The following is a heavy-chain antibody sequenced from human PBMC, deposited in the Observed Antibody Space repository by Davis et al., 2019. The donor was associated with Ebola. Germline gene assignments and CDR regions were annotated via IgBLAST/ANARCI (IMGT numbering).Heavy chain of an antibody. V-gene: IGHV4-59*01. D-gene: IGHD2-8*01. CDR3: ARPVFGDAFDI. CDR1: GGSISSYY. Sequence: SETLSLTCTVSGGSISSYYWSWIRQPPGKGLEWIGYIYYSGSTNYNPSLKSRVTISVDTSKNQFSLKLSPVTAADTAVYYCARPVFGDAFDIWGQGTMVTVSS. J-gene: IGHJ3*02. CDR2: IYYSGST.